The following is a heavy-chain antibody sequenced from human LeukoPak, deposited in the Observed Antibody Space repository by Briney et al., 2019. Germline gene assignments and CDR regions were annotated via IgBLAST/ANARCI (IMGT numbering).Heavy chain of an antibody. CDR3: ASVDYYDSSGYYRDY. CDR1: GFTFSSYA. J-gene: IGHJ4*02. Sequence: GGSLRLSCAASGFTFSSYAMHWVRQAPGKGLEWVAVISYDGSNKYYADSVKGRFTISRDNSKNTLYLQMNSLRAEDTAVYYCASVDYYDSSGYYRDYWGQGTLVTVSS. V-gene: IGHV3-30-3*01. D-gene: IGHD3-22*01. CDR2: ISYDGSNK.